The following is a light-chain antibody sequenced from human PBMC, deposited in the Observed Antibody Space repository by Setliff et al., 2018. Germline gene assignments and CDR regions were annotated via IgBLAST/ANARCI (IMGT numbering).Light chain of an antibody. CDR3: AAWDGSLNGRYG. V-gene: IGLV1-44*01. CDR2: RNN. CDR1: SSNIGSNT. J-gene: IGLJ1*01. Sequence: QSVLTQPPSASGTPGQRVTISCSGSSSNIGSNTVNWYQQFPGTAPKLLIYRNNQRPSGVPDRFSGSKSATSASLAISGLQAEDEADYYCAAWDGSLNGRYGFGTGTKV.